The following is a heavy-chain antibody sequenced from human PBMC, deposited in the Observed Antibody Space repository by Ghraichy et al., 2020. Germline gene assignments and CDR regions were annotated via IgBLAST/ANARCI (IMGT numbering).Heavy chain of an antibody. V-gene: IGHV3-23*01. CDR1: GFTFTTFA. J-gene: IGHJ4*02. D-gene: IGHD5/OR15-5a*01. Sequence: GGSLRLSCTASGFTFTTFAMCWICLAPHKGLEWVSVSSSTGYTTYYADSVKGRFTISRDNPKNTLYLQRRSLRAEDTAVYYCAKESQSVFFDSWGQGTLVTVSS. CDR3: AKESQSVFFDS. CDR2: SSSTGYTT.